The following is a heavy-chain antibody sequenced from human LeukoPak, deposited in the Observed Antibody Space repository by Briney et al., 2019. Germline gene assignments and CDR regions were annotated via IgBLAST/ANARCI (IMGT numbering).Heavy chain of an antibody. V-gene: IGHV3-30*01. CDR1: GFNFSSYA. Sequence: GRSLRLSCAASGFNFSSYAMHWVRQAPGKGLEWVALISYDGSNKYYADSVKGRFTISRDNSKNTLYLQMNSLRAEDTAVYYCARGSDYDSSGYTGGLDYWGQGTLVTVSS. D-gene: IGHD3-22*01. CDR3: ARGSDYDSSGYTGGLDY. CDR2: ISYDGSNK. J-gene: IGHJ4*02.